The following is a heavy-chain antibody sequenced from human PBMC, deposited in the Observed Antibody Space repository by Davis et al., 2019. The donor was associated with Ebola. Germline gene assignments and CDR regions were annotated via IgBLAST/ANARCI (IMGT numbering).Heavy chain of an antibody. CDR3: ARGRGYCSSTSCFIMDV. CDR1: GFTVSSNY. Sequence: GESLKISCAASGFTVSSNYMSWVRQAPGKGLEWVSVIYSGGSTYYADSVKGRFTISRDNSKNTLYLQMNSLRAEDTAVYYCARGRGYCSSTSCFIMDVWGQGTTVTVSS. D-gene: IGHD2-2*01. V-gene: IGHV3-53*01. J-gene: IGHJ6*02. CDR2: IYSGGST.